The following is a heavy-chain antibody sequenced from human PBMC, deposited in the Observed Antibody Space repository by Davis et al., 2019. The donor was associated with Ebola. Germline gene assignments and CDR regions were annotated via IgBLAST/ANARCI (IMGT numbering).Heavy chain of an antibody. Sequence: GESLKISCAAPGFSSSSYWMSWVRQAPGKGLEWVANINQEGTPIDSVDSVRGRFTFSRDHAKNALYLQMNSLRVEDTAVYYCARFSRGSIETYWGQGTLVTVSS. CDR2: INQEGTPI. V-gene: IGHV3-7*01. CDR3: ARFSRGSIETY. D-gene: IGHD6-6*01. CDR1: GFSSSSYW. J-gene: IGHJ4*02.